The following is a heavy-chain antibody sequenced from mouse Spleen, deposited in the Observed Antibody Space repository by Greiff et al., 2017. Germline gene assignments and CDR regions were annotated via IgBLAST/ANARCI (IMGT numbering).Heavy chain of an antibody. CDR1: GYTFTSYW. V-gene: IGHV1-52*01. Sequence: QVQLQQPGAELVRPGSSVKLSCKASGYTFTSYWMHWVKQRPIQGLEWIGNIDPSDSETHYNQKFRDKATLTVDKSSSTAYMQLSSLTSEDSAVYYCARSPSSWYFDVWGAGTTVTVSS. CDR3: ARSPSSWYFDV. J-gene: IGHJ1*01. CDR2: IDPSDSET.